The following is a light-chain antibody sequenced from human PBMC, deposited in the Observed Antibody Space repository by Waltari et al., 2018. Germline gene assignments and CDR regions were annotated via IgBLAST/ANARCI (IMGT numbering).Light chain of an antibody. V-gene: IGLV1-44*01. CDR1: SSNIGSNT. Sequence: QSVLTQSPSTSVTPGQKVTISCSGSSSNIGSNTVNWYQHLPGTAPKLLIYGNNQRPSGVPDRFSGSKSGTSASLAISGLQSEDEADYYCAAWDDSLIGPVFGGGTKLTVL. CDR3: AAWDDSLIGPV. CDR2: GNN. J-gene: IGLJ3*02.